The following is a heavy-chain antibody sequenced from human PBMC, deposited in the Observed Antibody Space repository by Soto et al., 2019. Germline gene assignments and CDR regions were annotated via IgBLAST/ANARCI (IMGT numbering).Heavy chain of an antibody. CDR1: GYIFIHYX. J-gene: IGHJ4*02. Sequence: QVQLVQSGAEVKKPGASVKVSCKASGYIFIHYXIHWVRQAPGQGLEWMAIINPNGGSTNYAQKFQGRVTVTSDTSTSTVSMELNSLGSDDTAVYFCARSLLQGDFWGQGTLVTVSS. CDR2: INPNGGST. D-gene: IGHD2-21*01. CDR3: ARSLLQGDF. V-gene: IGHV1-46*01.